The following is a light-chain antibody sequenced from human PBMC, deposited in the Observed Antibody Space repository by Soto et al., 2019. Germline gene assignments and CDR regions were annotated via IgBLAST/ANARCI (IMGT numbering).Light chain of an antibody. J-gene: IGKJ1*01. Sequence: IVLTQCRATLSLSPGYRATVSCSAGQNINSYLSWYQHTPGQAPRLIIYDASNRATGIPGTLSGSGSGKDFTITISSLEPEDFAVYYCHQRSNGPWTFGQWTKVAIK. CDR1: QNINSY. CDR3: HQRSNGPWT. V-gene: IGKV3-11*01. CDR2: DAS.